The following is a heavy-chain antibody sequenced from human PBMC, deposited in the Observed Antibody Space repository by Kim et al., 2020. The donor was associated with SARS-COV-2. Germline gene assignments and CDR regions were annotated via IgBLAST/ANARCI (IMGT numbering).Heavy chain of an antibody. CDR1: GFTFSNFA. CDR2: IGISDRYS. V-gene: IGHV3-23*01. J-gene: IGHJ4*02. CDR3: VKDAMDYYGSGSYFLD. Sequence: GGSLRLSCEASGFTFSNFAMTWVRQAPGKGLEWVAAIGISDRYSYYEDSVKGRFTISRDNSRNTLNLQMTGLRVEDTAIYYCVKDAMDYYGSGSYFLDWGQGTRVAVSS. D-gene: IGHD3-10*01.